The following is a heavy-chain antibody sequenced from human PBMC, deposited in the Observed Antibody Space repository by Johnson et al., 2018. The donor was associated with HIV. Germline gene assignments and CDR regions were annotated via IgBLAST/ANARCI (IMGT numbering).Heavy chain of an antibody. D-gene: IGHD7-27*01. CDR2: ISYDGSNK. V-gene: IGHV3-30*19. J-gene: IGHJ3*02. CDR3: ARDLTNWGVGDAFDI. CDR1: GFAFSNYG. Sequence: QMQLVESGGGVVQPGRSLRLSCAASGFAFSNYGMHWVRQAPGKGLEWVAVISYDGSNKYYADPVKGRFTISRDNSKNTLYLQMNSLRAEDTAVYYCARDLTNWGVGDAFDIWGQGTMVTVSS.